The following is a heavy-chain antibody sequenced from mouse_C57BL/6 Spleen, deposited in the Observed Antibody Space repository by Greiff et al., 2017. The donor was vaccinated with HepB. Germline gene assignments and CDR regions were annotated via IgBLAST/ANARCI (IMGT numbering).Heavy chain of an antibody. D-gene: IGHD2-4*01. Sequence: EVNVVESGGGLVKPGGSLKLSCAASGFTFSSYAMSWVRQTPEKRLEWVATISDGGSYTYYPDNVKGRFTISRDNAKNNLYLQMSHLKSEDTAMYYCARDQRGIYDYDGWYFDVWGTGTTVTVSS. CDR2: ISDGGSYT. CDR3: ARDQRGIYDYDGWYFDV. J-gene: IGHJ1*03. CDR1: GFTFSSYA. V-gene: IGHV5-4*01.